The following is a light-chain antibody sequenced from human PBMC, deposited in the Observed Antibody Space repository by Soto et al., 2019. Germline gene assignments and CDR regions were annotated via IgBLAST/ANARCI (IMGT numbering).Light chain of an antibody. V-gene: IGKV3-20*01. Sequence: EIVLKQSPDTLSLSPGERATLSCRASQSVRSNYLAWYQQKPGQAPRFLIYDASSRATGIPDRFSGSGSGTDFTLTISRLEPEDFAVYYCQQYGSTPLTFGGGTKVGIK. CDR2: DAS. CDR1: QSVRSNY. J-gene: IGKJ4*01. CDR3: QQYGSTPLT.